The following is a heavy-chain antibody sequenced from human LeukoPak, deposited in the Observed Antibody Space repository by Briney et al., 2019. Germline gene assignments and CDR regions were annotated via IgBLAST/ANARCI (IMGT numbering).Heavy chain of an antibody. V-gene: IGHV3-9*01. D-gene: IGHD1-14*01. CDR2: ISWNSGSI. Sequence: GRSLRLSCSASGFTFDDYAMHWVRQAPGKGLEWVSGISWNSGSIGHADSVKGRFTISRDNAKNSLYLQMNSLRAEDTALYYCAKDMYPNGRDDAFDIWGQGTMVTVSS. J-gene: IGHJ3*02. CDR3: AKDMYPNGRDDAFDI. CDR1: GFTFDDYA.